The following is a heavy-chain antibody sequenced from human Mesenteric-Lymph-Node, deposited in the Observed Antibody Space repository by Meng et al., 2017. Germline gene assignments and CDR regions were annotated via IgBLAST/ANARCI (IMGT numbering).Heavy chain of an antibody. CDR1: GVSISSNIR. CDR2: IDDSGST. CDR3: ARGKQDAWELLAY. V-gene: IGHV4-4*02. D-gene: IGHD1-26*01. Sequence: QLRLKGAGPGRVKPSGTLSLTCGVSGVSISSNIRWTWVRQPPGKGLEWIGDIDDSGSTNYNPSLNSRISISLDKSKNHFSLKVNSVTAADTAVYYCARGKQDAWELLAYWGQGALVTVSS. J-gene: IGHJ4*02.